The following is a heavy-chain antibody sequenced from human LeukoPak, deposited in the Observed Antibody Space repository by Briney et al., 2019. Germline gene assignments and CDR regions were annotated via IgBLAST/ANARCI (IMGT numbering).Heavy chain of an antibody. V-gene: IGHV3-48*01. Sequence: PGGSLRLSCAASGFTFSTYNMNWVRQARGKGLEWISYISADSSTVQYADSVRGRFTTSRDNAKNSLYLQMNSLRAEDTAVYYCVRDNSRGQSLGVIYWGQGSLVTVSS. CDR1: GFTFSTYN. D-gene: IGHD3-22*01. CDR2: ISADSSTV. J-gene: IGHJ4*02. CDR3: VRDNSRGQSLGVIY.